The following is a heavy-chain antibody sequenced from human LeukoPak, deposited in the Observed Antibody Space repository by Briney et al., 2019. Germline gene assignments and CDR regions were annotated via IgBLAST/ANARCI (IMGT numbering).Heavy chain of an antibody. J-gene: IGHJ5*02. V-gene: IGHV1-8*02. Sequence: GASVKVSCKASGYTFTSYDINWVRQATGQGLEWMGWMNPNSGNTGYAQKFQGRVTMTRDTSISTAYMVLSRLRSDDTAVYYCARAFALGGAMVTSYWFDPWGQGTLVTVSS. CDR2: MNPNSGNT. CDR3: ARAFALGGAMVTSYWFDP. CDR1: GYTFTSYD. D-gene: IGHD5-18*01.